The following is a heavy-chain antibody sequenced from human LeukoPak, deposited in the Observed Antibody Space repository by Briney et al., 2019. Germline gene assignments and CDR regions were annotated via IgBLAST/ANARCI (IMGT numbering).Heavy chain of an antibody. D-gene: IGHD1-26*01. CDR2: IYPGDSDT. CDR3: ARIDSGSYLRCFDY. CDR1: GYSFTDYW. Sequence: GESLKISCKGSGYSFTDYWIAWVRQMPGKGLEWMGIIYPGDSDTKYSPSFQGQVTISADKSISTAYLQWSSLKASDIAMYYCARIDSGSYLRCFDYWGQGTLVTVSS. V-gene: IGHV5-51*01. J-gene: IGHJ4*02.